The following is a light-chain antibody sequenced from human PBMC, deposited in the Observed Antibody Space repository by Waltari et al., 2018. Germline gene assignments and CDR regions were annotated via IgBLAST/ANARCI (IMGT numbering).Light chain of an antibody. CDR2: GAF. CDR3: QQYGSTPPWT. Sequence: EIVLTPSPCPLSLSPGERATLSRRASQSVRSNYLAWYQQKPGQAPSLLIYGAFSRATGIPDRFSGSGSGTDFTLTISRLEPEDFAVYYCQQYGSTPPWTFGQGTKVEIK. CDR1: QSVRSNY. J-gene: IGKJ1*01. V-gene: IGKV3-20*01.